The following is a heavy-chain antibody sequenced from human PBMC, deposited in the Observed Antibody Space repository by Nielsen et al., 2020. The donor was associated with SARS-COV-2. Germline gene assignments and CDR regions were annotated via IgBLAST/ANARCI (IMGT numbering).Heavy chain of an antibody. CDR2: ISGSGGST. CDR1: GFTFSSYA. Sequence: GGSLRLSCAASGFTFSSYAMGWVRQAPGKGLEWVSAISGSGGSTYYADSVKGRFTISRDNSKNTLYLQMNSLRAEDTAVYYCAKGDGYYYGMDVWGQGTTVTVSS. J-gene: IGHJ6*02. CDR3: AKGDGYYYGMDV. V-gene: IGHV3-23*01. D-gene: IGHD5-24*01.